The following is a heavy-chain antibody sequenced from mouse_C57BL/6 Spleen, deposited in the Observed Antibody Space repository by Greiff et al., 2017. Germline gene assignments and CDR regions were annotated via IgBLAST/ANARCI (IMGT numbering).Heavy chain of an antibody. CDR2: IWGDGST. V-gene: IGHV2-3*01. J-gene: IGHJ1*03. D-gene: IGHD1-1*01. Sequence: VQLQESGPGLVAPSQSLSITCTVSGFSLTSYGVSWVRQPPGKGLEWLGVIWGDGSTNYHSALISRLSISKDNSKSQVFLKLNSLQTDDTATYYCATITTVVAQSYWYFDVWGTGTTVTVSS. CDR1: GFSLTSYG. CDR3: ATITTVVAQSYWYFDV.